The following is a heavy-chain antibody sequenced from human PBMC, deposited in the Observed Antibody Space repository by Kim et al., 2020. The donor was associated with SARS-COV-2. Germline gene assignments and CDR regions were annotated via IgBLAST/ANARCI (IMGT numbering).Heavy chain of an antibody. J-gene: IGHJ2*01. CDR3: ARASKFDWYFDL. V-gene: IGHV4-59*01. Sequence: NHNPSLKRRVTISVDASKNQCSLKLSSVTAADTAVYYCARASKFDWYFDLWGRGTLVTVSS. D-gene: IGHD3-10*01.